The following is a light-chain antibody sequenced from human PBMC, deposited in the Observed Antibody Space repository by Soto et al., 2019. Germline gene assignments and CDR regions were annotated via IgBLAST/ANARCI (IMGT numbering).Light chain of an antibody. J-gene: IGKJ2*01. Sequence: DIQMTQSPSSLSASVGDRVIIACRASQSISSYLNWYQQKPGKAPKLLIYSASSLQSGVPSRFSGSGSGTDFTLTISSLQPEDFATYHCQQSYSTPHTFGQGTKVEIK. V-gene: IGKV1-39*01. CDR3: QQSYSTPHT. CDR1: QSISSY. CDR2: SAS.